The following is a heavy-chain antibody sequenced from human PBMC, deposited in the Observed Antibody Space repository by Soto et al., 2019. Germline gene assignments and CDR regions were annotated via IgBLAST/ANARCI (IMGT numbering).Heavy chain of an antibody. CDR2: ISVTGGST. Sequence: EVHLLESGGGLVQPGGSLRLSCAASGYTFSTYAMSWVRQAPGMGLEWVSAISVTGGSTYYADSVRGRFTISRDNSKNTLSLQMTSLRAEDTAVYYCATATYSNVYNFDYWGQGTLVTVSS. CDR1: GYTFSTYA. J-gene: IGHJ4*02. CDR3: ATATYSNVYNFDY. D-gene: IGHD6-13*01. V-gene: IGHV3-23*01.